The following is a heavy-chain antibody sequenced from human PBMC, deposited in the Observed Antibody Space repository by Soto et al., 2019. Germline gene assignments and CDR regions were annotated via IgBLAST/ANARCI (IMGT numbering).Heavy chain of an antibody. CDR3: ERDSVRFLEHFSQDSFDY. CDR1: GFTFSDYG. CDR2: LWYDGSGE. D-gene: IGHD3-3*01. V-gene: IGHV3-33*08. J-gene: IGHJ4*02. Sequence: QVHLVESGGGVVQPGGSLRLSCAGSGFTFSDYGMHWVRQAPGKGLEWVAVLWYDGSGEYYTDSVRGRFTISRVNSKNTHELQMDNLKDEYTGVYYCERDSVRFLEHFSQDSFDYWGQGTRVTVSS.